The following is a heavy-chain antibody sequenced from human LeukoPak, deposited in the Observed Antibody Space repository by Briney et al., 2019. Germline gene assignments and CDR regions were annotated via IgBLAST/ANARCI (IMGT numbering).Heavy chain of an antibody. D-gene: IGHD4-11*01. CDR3: ARDAVISTEVLLTAWDYFDC. V-gene: IGHV3-48*03. CDR1: GFTFSSYE. CDR2: ISGSGSII. J-gene: IGHJ4*02. Sequence: GGSLRLSCAASGFTFSSYEMNWFRQAPGKGLERVSYISGSGSIIDYADSVKGRFTISRDNTKNSLYLQMNSLRAEDTATYFCARDAVISTEVLLTAWDYFDCWGQGTRVTVSS.